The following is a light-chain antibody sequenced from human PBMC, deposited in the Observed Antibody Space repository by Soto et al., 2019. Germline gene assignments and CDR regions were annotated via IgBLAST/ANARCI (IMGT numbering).Light chain of an antibody. CDR2: YNT. CDR3: QSYDSRLSGWV. J-gene: IGLJ3*02. CDR1: SSNIGAGYD. Sequence: HSVLTQPPSVSGAPGQRVTISCTGSSSNIGAGYDVHWYQQLPGTAPKLLIHYNTNRPSGVPDRFSASKSGTSASLAITGLQAEDEAGYYCQSYDSRLSGWVFGGGTKLTVL. V-gene: IGLV1-40*01.